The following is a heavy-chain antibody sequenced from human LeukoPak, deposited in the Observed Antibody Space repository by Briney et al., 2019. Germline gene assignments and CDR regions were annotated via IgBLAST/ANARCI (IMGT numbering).Heavy chain of an antibody. CDR3: AREDFRHCYYYGMDV. CDR2: IYTSGST. D-gene: IGHD3-3*01. J-gene: IGHJ6*02. V-gene: IGHV4-4*07. CDR1: GGSISSYY. Sequence: SETLSLTCTVSGGSISSYYWSWIRQPAGKGLEWIGRIYTSGSTNYNPSLKSRVTMSVDTSKNQFSLKLSSVTAADTAVYYCAREDFRHCYYYGMDVWGQGTTVTVSS.